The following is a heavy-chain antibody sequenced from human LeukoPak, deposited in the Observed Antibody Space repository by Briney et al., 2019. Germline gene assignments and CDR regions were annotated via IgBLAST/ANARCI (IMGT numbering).Heavy chain of an antibody. CDR2: ISADNGNT. J-gene: IGHJ5*02. Sequence: ASVKVSCKASGYIFNSYGISWVRQAPGQGLEWMGWISADNGNTNYAQKLQGRVTMTTDTSTSTAYMELRSLRSDDTAVYYCARVGLVGYNWFDPWGQGTLVTVSS. D-gene: IGHD3-9*01. CDR1: GYIFNSYG. V-gene: IGHV1-18*01. CDR3: ARVGLVGYNWFDP.